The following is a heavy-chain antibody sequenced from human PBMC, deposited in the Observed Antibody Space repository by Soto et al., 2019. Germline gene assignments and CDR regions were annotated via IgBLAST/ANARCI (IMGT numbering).Heavy chain of an antibody. V-gene: IGHV1-18*04. CDR1: GYTFTSYG. CDR2: ISAYNGNT. J-gene: IGHJ3*02. D-gene: IGHD6-6*01. CDR3: ARDSGIADRVAFDI. Sequence: GASVKVSCKASGYTFTSYGISWVRQAPGQGLEWMGWISAYNGNTNYAQKLQGRVTMTTDTSTSTAYMELRSLRSDDTAVYYCARDSGIADRVAFDIWGKGTLLTVSS.